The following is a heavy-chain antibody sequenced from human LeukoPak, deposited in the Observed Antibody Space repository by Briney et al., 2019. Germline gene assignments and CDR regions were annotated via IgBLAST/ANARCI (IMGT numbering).Heavy chain of an antibody. CDR1: GYTFTSYG. D-gene: IGHD5-18*01. V-gene: IGHV1-18*01. J-gene: IGHJ4*02. CDR2: ISAYNGNT. CDR3: ARDLTIQLWLIMGY. Sequence: ASVKVSCKASGYTFTSYGISWVRQAPGQGLEWMGWISAYNGNTNYAQKLQGRVTMTTDTSTSTAYMELRSLRSDDTAVYYCARDLTIQLWLIMGYWGQGTLVTVSS.